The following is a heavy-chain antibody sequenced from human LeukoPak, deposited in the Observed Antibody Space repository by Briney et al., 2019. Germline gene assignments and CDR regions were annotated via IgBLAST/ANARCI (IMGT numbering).Heavy chain of an antibody. CDR1: EFTFSSYH. Sequence: PGGSLRLSCAASEFTFSSYHMNWVRQAPGKGLEWVSFISSSSSYIYYADSVKGRFTISRDNAKNSLYLQMNSLRAEDTAVYYCAKGKDSVAGATNDYWGQGTLVTVSS. CDR2: ISSSSSYI. J-gene: IGHJ4*02. V-gene: IGHV3-21*01. CDR3: AKGKDSVAGATNDY. D-gene: IGHD6-19*01.